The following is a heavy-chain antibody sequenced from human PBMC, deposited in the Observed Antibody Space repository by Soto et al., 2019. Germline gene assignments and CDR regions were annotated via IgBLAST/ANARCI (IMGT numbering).Heavy chain of an antibody. V-gene: IGHV3-30-3*01. CDR2: ISYDGSNK. Sequence: GGSLRLSCAASGFTFSSYAMHWVRQAPGKGLEWVAVISYDGSNKYYADSVKGRFTISRDNSKNTLYLQMNSLRAEDTAVYYCARDRARPYNLDYWGQGTLVTVLL. J-gene: IGHJ4*02. CDR3: ARDRARPYNLDY. CDR1: GFTFSSYA. D-gene: IGHD6-6*01.